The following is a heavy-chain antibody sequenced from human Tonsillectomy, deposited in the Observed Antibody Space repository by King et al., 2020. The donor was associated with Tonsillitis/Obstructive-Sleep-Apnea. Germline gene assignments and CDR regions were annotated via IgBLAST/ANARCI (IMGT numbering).Heavy chain of an antibody. D-gene: IGHD3-22*01. J-gene: IGHJ6*02. V-gene: IGHV1-18*01. CDR2: ISAYNGNT. CDR3: ARDRKIYYYDSSAYYRPTPRSVDV. CDR1: GYTFTSFG. Sequence: QLVQSGAEVKKPGASVKVSCTASGYTFTSFGISWVRQAPGQGLEWMGWISAYNGNTYYAQNLQGRVTMTTDTSTSTAYMQLRSLRSDDTAVYYCARDRKIYYYDSSAYYRPTPRSVDVWGQGTTVTVSS.